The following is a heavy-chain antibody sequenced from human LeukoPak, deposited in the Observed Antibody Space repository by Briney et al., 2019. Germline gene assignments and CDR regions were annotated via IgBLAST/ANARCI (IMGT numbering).Heavy chain of an antibody. CDR3: ARAPNYYFDY. J-gene: IGHJ4*02. D-gene: IGHD1-7*01. Sequence: SETLSLTCTVSGGSISNYDWAWIRQPPGKGLEWIGYIYHSGSTYYNPSLKSRVTISVDRSKNQFSLKLSSVTAADTAVYYCARAPNYYFDYWGQGTLVTVSS. CDR1: GGSISNYD. CDR2: IYHSGST. V-gene: IGHV4-59*12.